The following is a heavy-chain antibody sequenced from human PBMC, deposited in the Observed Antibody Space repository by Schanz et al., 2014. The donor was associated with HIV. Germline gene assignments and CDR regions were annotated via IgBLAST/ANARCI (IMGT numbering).Heavy chain of an antibody. CDR3: AKSSGWLYAHFDY. D-gene: IGHD3-9*01. CDR1: GFTLSDYA. Sequence: EVQLLESGGGLVQPGGSPRLSCTTSGFTLSDYAMSWVRQAPGKGLEWVSAIVSSGGDTYYADFVEGRFTISRDNSKNMLYLQMHSLRAEDTAVYYCAKSSGWLYAHFDYWGQGTLVTVSS. V-gene: IGHV3-23*01. CDR2: IVSSGGDT. J-gene: IGHJ4*02.